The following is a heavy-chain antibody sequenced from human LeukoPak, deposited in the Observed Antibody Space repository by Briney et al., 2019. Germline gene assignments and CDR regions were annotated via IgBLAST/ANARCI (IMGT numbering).Heavy chain of an antibody. CDR3: ARGDLTGYYTGAFDI. J-gene: IGHJ3*02. D-gene: IGHD3-9*01. CDR1: GFTFSSYA. CDR2: ISYDGSNK. V-gene: IGHV3-30*14. Sequence: GGSLRLSCAASGFTFSSYAMHWVRQAPGKGLEWVAVISYDGSNKYYADSVKGRFTISRDNSKNTLYLQMNSLRAEDTAVYYCARGDLTGYYTGAFDIWGQGTMVTVSS.